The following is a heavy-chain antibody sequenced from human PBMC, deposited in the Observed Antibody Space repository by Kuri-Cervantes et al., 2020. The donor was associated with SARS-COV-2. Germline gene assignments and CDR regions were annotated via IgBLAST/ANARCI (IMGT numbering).Heavy chain of an antibody. Sequence: SGPTLVKPAQTLTLTCTFSGFSLSTSGVGVGWIRQPPGKALEWLALIYWDDDKRYGPSLKSRLTITKDTSENQVVLTMTNMDPVDTATYYCAHIPDTAMVISYFDYWGQGTLVTVSS. V-gene: IGHV2-5*05. CDR2: IYWDDDK. CDR1: GFSLSTSGVG. D-gene: IGHD5-18*01. J-gene: IGHJ4*02. CDR3: AHIPDTAMVISYFDY.